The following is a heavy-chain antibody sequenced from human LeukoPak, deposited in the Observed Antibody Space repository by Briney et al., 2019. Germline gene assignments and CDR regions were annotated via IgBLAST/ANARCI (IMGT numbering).Heavy chain of an antibody. CDR3: ARLGGGYSSSSGDY. CDR1: GYIFTSYC. J-gene: IGHJ4*02. CDR2: IFPGDSGT. D-gene: IGHD6-6*01. Sequence: GESLKISCKGSGYIFTSYCIGWLRHLPGKGLEGMGIIFPGDSGTRYSPSFQDQLSISADKTISTAYLQWSSLKASDTAMYYCARLGGGYSSSSGDYWGQGTLVTVSS. V-gene: IGHV5-51*01.